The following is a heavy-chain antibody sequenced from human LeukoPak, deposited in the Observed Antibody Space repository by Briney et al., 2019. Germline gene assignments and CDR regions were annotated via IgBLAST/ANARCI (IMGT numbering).Heavy chain of an antibody. CDR2: INSDGSST. CDR1: GFTFSSYW. D-gene: IGHD6-13*01. J-gene: IGHJ6*04. Sequence: PGGSLRLSCAASGFTFSSYWMHWVRHAPGKGLVWVSRINSDGSSTSYADSVKGRFTISRDNAKNTLYLQMNSLRAEDTAVYYCASGAAAGNHYYYYGMDVWGKGTTVTVSS. CDR3: ASGAAAGNHYYYYGMDV. V-gene: IGHV3-74*01.